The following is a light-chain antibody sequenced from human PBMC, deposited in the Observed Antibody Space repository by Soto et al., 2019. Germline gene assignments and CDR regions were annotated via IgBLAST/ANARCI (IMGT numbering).Light chain of an antibody. CDR2: AAS. J-gene: IGKJ4*01. V-gene: IGKV1-12*01. CDR3: QQRGIWPFP. Sequence: DIQMTQSPSSLSASVGDRVTITCRASQGISRWLAWYQQKPGKAPRLLIYAASRLQNGVPPRFSGTYSGTDFSLTIRCLQPGDSATYFWQQRGIWPFPFGGGTKLDIK. CDR1: QGISRW.